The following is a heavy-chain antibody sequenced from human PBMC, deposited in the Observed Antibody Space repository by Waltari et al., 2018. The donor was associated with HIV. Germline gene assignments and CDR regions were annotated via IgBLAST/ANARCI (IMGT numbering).Heavy chain of an antibody. V-gene: IGHV3-48*02. CDR3: ARDTLNLYFGLDV. J-gene: IGHJ6*02. CDR1: GFPFSAYA. Sequence: EVQLEESGGSFVQPGGSLRLSCAASGFPFSAYARNWVRQAPGKGLEWISYISSTSFNIKYADSVKGRFTISRDNTKNSLDLEMNNLRDGDTAVYYCARDTLNLYFGLDVWGRGTAVTVSS. CDR2: ISSTSFNI.